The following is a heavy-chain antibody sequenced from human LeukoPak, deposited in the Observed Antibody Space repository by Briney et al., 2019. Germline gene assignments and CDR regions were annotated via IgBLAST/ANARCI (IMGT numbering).Heavy chain of an antibody. CDR3: ARNLNYYDSGSYYYHYGMDG. Sequence: GGSLRLSCAASGFTFSSYAMSWVRQAPGKGLEWVANVKQDGSEKYYVDSVKGRFTISRDNAKNSLYLQMNGLRAEDTAVYYCARNLNYYDSGSYYYHYGMDGWGQGTTVTVSS. V-gene: IGHV3-7*01. J-gene: IGHJ6*02. CDR1: GFTFSSYA. D-gene: IGHD3-10*01. CDR2: VKQDGSEK.